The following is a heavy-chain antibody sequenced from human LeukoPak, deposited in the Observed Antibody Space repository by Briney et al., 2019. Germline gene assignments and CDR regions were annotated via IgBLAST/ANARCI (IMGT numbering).Heavy chain of an antibody. CDR3: ARVIRVAVDAFDI. CDR1: GFTFSSYS. Sequence: GGSLRLSCAASGFTFSSYSMNWVRQAPGKGLEWVSSISSSSSYIYYADSVEGRFTISRDNAKNSLYLQMNSLRAEDTAVYYCARVIRVAVDAFDIWGQGTMVTVSS. D-gene: IGHD2-15*01. J-gene: IGHJ3*02. CDR2: ISSSSSYI. V-gene: IGHV3-21*01.